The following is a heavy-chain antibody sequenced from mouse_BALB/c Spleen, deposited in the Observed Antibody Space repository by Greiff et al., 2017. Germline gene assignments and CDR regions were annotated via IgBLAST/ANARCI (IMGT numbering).Heavy chain of an antibody. Sequence: DVQLQESGPGLVKPSQSLSLTCTVTGYSITSDYAWNWIRQFPGNKLEWMGYISYSGSTSYNPSLKSRISITRDTSKNQFFLQLNSVTTEDTATYYCARHYDYDGYAMDYWGQGTSVTVSS. CDR3: ARHYDYDGYAMDY. J-gene: IGHJ4*01. D-gene: IGHD2-4*01. V-gene: IGHV3-2*02. CDR2: ISYSGST. CDR1: GYSITSDYA.